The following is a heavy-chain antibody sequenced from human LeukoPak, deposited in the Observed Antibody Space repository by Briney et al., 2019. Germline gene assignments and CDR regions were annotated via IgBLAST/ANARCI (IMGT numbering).Heavy chain of an antibody. CDR1: GYTFTSYY. D-gene: IGHD2-15*01. CDR3: AKFALRYCSGGSCHPFDY. Sequence: GASVKVSCKASGYTFTSYYMHWVRQAPGQGLEWMGIINPSGGSTSYAQKFQGRVTMTRDMSTSTVYMELSNLRSEDTAVYYCAKFALRYCSGGSCHPFDYWGQGTLVTVSS. V-gene: IGHV1-46*01. J-gene: IGHJ4*02. CDR2: INPSGGST.